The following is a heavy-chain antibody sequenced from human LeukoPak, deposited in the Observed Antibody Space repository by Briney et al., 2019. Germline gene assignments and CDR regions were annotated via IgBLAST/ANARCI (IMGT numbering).Heavy chain of an antibody. CDR1: GGSFSGYY. CDR2: INHSGST. Sequence: ASETLSLTCAVYGGSFSGYYWSWIRQPPGKGLEWIGEINHSGSTNYNPSFKSRVTISVDTSKNQFSLKLSSVTAADTAVYYCHSSGYSYYFDLWGRGTLVTVSS. D-gene: IGHD3-22*01. V-gene: IGHV4-34*01. J-gene: IGHJ2*01. CDR3: HSSGYSYYFDL.